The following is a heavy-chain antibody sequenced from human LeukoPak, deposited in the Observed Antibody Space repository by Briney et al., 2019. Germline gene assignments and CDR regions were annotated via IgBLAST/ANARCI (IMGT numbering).Heavy chain of an antibody. D-gene: IGHD6-25*01. J-gene: IGHJ4*02. CDR2: IYTSGSI. CDR3: ARRRSSGWYFDY. V-gene: IGHV4-4*07. CDR1: GGSISSYY. Sequence: PSETLSLTCTISGGSISSYYCSWIRQSAGNGLEWIGRIYTSGSITYNPSLKSRVTLSLDTSKNQFSLKLSSVTAADTAVYYCARRRSSGWYFDYWGQGTLVTVSS.